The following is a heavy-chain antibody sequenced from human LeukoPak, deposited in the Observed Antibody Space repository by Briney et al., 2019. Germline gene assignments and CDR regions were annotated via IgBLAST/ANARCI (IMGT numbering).Heavy chain of an antibody. J-gene: IGHJ6*04. CDR1: GGTFSSYA. V-gene: IGHV1-69*13. CDR2: IIPIFGTA. CDR3: ARARGFVVVPAAMVRHYYYGMDV. Sequence: ASVKVSCKASGGTFSSYAISWVRQAPGQGLEWMGGIIPIFGTANYAQKFQGRVTITADESTSTAYVELSSLRSEDTAVYYCARARGFVVVPAAMVRHYYYGMDVWGKGTTVTVSS. D-gene: IGHD2-2*01.